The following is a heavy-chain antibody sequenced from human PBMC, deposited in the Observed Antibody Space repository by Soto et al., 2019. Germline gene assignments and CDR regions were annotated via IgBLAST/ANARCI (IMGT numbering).Heavy chain of an antibody. J-gene: IGHJ6*02. V-gene: IGHV1-18*01. CDR1: GYTFTNYG. D-gene: IGHD6-19*01. CDR2: ISAYNGNT. CDR3: ARDRGSSGYPFWDYYYGMDV. Sequence: ASVKVSCKASGYTFTNYGISWVRQAPGQGLEWMGWISAYNGNTNYAQKLQGRVTMTTDTSTSTAYMELRSLRSDDTAVYYCARDRGSSGYPFWDYYYGMDVWGQGTTVTVSS.